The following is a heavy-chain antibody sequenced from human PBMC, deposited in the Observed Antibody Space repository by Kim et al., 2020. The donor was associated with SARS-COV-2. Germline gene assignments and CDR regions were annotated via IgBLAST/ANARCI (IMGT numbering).Heavy chain of an antibody. D-gene: IGHD3-9*01. Sequence: SETLSLTCAVYGGSFSGYYWSWIRQPPGKGLEWIGEINHSGSTNYNPSLKSRVTISVDTSKNQFSLKLSSVTAADTAVYYCARGSKLRYLYGPRSAFDIWGQGTMDRLF. CDR3: ARGSKLRYLYGPRSAFDI. J-gene: IGHJ3*02. CDR1: GGSFSGYY. V-gene: IGHV4-34*01. CDR2: INHSGST.